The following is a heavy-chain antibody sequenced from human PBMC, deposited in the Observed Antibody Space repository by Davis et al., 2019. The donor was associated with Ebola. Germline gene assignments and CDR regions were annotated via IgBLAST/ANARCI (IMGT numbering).Heavy chain of an antibody. J-gene: IGHJ4*02. Sequence: KVSCKGSGYSFTSYWIGWVRQMPGKGLEWMGIIYPGDSETRYSPSLQGQVTISADKSTRTAYLQWTTLRASDSAIYFCARVSGDRVWSFDFWAQGTLVTVSA. CDR1: GYSFTSYW. CDR3: ARVSGDRVWSFDF. D-gene: IGHD3-16*01. V-gene: IGHV5-51*01. CDR2: IYPGDSET.